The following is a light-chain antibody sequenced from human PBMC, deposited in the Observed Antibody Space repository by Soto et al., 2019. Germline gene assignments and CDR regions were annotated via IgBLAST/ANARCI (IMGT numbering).Light chain of an antibody. J-gene: IGKJ4*01. Sequence: EVVMRQSPATLSVSPAEGATLSCSAGQGNCDTLALYQHKPGQTPRPLIYDTSTRATGVPTRFSGSRSGAEFTLTINSLQSEDFAVYYCQPCNNWPPTFGGGTQGVYQ. CDR1: QGNCDT. V-gene: IGKV3-15*01. CDR3: QPCNNWPPT. CDR2: DTS.